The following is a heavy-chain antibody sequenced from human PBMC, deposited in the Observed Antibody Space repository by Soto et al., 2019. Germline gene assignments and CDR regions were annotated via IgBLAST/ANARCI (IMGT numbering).Heavy chain of an antibody. CDR2: ISAYNGNT. CDR1: GYTFTSYG. V-gene: IGHV1-18*04. J-gene: IGHJ2*01. D-gene: IGHD3-3*01. CDR3: ARQATIFGVVIRAWYFDL. Sequence: QVQLVQSGAEVKKPGASVKVSCKASGYTFTSYGISWVRQAPGQGLEWMGWISAYNGNTNYAQKLHGRVTMTTDTSTSTAYMELRSLRSDETAVYYCARQATIFGVVIRAWYFDLWGRGTLVTVSS.